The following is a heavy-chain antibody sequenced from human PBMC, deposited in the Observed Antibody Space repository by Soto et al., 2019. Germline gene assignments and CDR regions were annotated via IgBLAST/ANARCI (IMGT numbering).Heavy chain of an antibody. CDR2: MNPNSGNT. D-gene: IGHD2-15*01. V-gene: IGHV1-8*01. J-gene: IGHJ3*02. CDR1: GYTFTSYD. CDR3: ATYCSGGSCPRDAFDI. Sequence: ASVKVSCKASGYTFTSYDINWVRQATGQGLEWMGWMNPNSGNTGYAQKFQGRVTMTRNTSISTAYMELSSLRSEDTAVYYCATYCSGGSCPRDAFDIWGQGTMVTVSS.